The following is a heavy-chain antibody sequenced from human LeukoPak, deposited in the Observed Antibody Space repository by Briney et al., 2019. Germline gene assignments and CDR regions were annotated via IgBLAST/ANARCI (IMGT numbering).Heavy chain of an antibody. Sequence: PSETLSLTCTVSGGSISIYYWTWIRQPPGKGLEWIGHIHYSGSTDYDPSLKSRVTISVDTSKNQFSLKLSSVTAADTAVYYCARNPVPRQKVGSNARTAGVVDYWGQGTLVTVSS. D-gene: IGHD3-3*01. CDR2: IHYSGST. J-gene: IGHJ4*02. CDR1: GGSISIYY. CDR3: ARNPVPRQKVGSNARTAGVVDY. V-gene: IGHV4-59*12.